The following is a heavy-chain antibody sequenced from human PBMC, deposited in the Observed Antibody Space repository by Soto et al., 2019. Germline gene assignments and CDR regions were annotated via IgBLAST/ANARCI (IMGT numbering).Heavy chain of an antibody. Sequence: PSETLSLTFTVSGGSINSYYWSWIRQPPGKGLEWIGYIYYSGYTNYNPSLKSGVTISVGTSKNQFSLKLSSVTAADTAMYYCARLSYYDSTGTIDYWGQGTLVTVSS. D-gene: IGHD3-22*01. V-gene: IGHV4-59*01. J-gene: IGHJ4*02. CDR2: IYYSGYT. CDR1: GGSINSYY. CDR3: ARLSYYDSTGTIDY.